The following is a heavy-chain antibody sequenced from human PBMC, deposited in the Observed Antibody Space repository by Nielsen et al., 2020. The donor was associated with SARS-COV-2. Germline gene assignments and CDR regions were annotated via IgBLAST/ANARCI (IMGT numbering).Heavy chain of an antibody. V-gene: IGHV1-2*02. J-gene: IGHJ1*01. D-gene: IGHD5-12*01. CDR1: GYTFTGYY. CDR3: ARGPEDIGAYFQH. CDR2: INPNSGGT. Sequence: ASVQASCKASGYTFTGYYMHWVRQAPGQGLEWMGWINPNSGGTNYAQKFQGRVTMTRDTSISTAYMELSSLRSEDTAVYYCARGPEDIGAYFQHWGQGTLVTVSS.